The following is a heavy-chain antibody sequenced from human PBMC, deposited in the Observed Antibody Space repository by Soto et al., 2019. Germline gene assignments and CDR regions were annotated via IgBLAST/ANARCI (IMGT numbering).Heavy chain of an antibody. V-gene: IGHV1-2*04. D-gene: IGHD6-13*01. CDR2: INPNSGGT. J-gene: IGHJ5*02. CDR1: GYTFTGYY. CDR3: ARDRDSSHTSNWFDP. Sequence: ASVKVSCKASGYTFTGYYMHWVRQAPGQGLEWMGWINPNSGGTNYAQKFQGWVTMTRDTSISTAYMELSRLRSDDTAVYYCARDRDSSHTSNWFDPWGQGTLVTVSS.